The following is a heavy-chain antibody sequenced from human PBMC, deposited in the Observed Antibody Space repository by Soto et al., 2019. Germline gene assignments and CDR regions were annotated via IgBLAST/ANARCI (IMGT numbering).Heavy chain of an antibody. Sequence: GESLKISCTGSGYSFTSYWISWVRQMPGEGLEWMGRIDPSDSYTNYSPSFQGHVTISADKSVSTAYLQWSSLKAADTAMYYCARRGYGGYGGGDAFDIWGQGTMVTVSS. CDR1: GYSFTSYW. CDR2: IDPSDSYT. CDR3: ARRGYGGYGGGDAFDI. J-gene: IGHJ3*02. V-gene: IGHV5-10-1*01. D-gene: IGHD5-12*01.